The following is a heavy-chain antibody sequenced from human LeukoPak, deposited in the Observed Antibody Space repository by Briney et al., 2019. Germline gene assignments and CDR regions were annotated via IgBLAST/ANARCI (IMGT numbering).Heavy chain of an antibody. J-gene: IGHJ6*02. CDR2: ISYDGSNK. D-gene: IGHD3-9*01. Sequence: GGSLRLSCAASGFTFSSYGMHWVRQAPGKGLEWVAVISYDGSNKYYADSVKGRFTISRDNSKNTLYLQMNSLRAEDTAVYYCAKDLQYFDWLVYYYYYYGMDVWGQGTTVTVSS. CDR3: AKDLQYFDWLVYYYYYYGMDV. V-gene: IGHV3-30*18. CDR1: GFTFSSYG.